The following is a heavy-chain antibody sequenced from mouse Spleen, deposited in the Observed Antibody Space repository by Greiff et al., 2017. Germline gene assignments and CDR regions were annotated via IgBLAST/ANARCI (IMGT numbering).Heavy chain of an antibody. CDR3: TTGYGNLYAMDY. CDR1: GFNIKDDY. Sequence: VQLQQSGAELVRPGASVKLSCTASGFNIKDDYMHWVKQRPEQGLEWIGWIDPENGDTEYASKFQGKATITADTSSNTAYLQLSSLTSEDTAVYYCTTGYGNLYAMDYWGQGTSVTVSS. J-gene: IGHJ4*01. D-gene: IGHD2-10*02. V-gene: IGHV14-4*01. CDR2: IDPENGDT.